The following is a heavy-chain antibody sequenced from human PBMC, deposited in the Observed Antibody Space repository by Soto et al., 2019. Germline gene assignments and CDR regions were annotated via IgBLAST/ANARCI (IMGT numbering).Heavy chain of an antibody. J-gene: IGHJ4*02. D-gene: IGHD6-19*01. CDR1: EFAFSGYG. CDR2: ISYDGSNK. V-gene: IGHV3-30*18. Sequence: QPAGSVRQTGAASEFAFSGYGMHWVRQAPGKGLEWVAVISYDGSNKYYADSVKGRFTISRDNSKNTLYLQMNSLRAEDTAVYYCAKDRIAVAGSFDYWGQGTLVTVSS. CDR3: AKDRIAVAGSFDY.